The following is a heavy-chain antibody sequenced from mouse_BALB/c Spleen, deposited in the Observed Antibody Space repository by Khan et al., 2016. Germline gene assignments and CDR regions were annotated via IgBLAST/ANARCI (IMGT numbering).Heavy chain of an antibody. Sequence: QIQLVQSGPELKKPGETVRISCKASGYTFTNYGMNWVKQAPGKGLKWMGWINTYTGEPTYADDFKGRFAFSLEPSARTAYLQINNLKNEDTATXFPARPDYGSSRGFAYWGHGTLVTVSA. D-gene: IGHD1-1*01. CDR1: GYTFTNYG. J-gene: IGHJ3*01. CDR3: ARPDYGSSRGFAY. V-gene: IGHV9-3-1*01. CDR2: INTYTGEP.